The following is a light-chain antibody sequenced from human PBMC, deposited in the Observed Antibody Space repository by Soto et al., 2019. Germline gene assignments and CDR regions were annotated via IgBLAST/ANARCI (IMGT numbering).Light chain of an antibody. V-gene: IGKV3-20*01. Sequence: EIVMTQSPGTLSLSPGERATISCRASQVIGSRYLAWYHQKSGQAPRLLIYGASSRATGIPDRFSGSGSGTDFTLTISRLEHEDFGVYYCHQFGISIPHTVGQGTKVDIK. CDR1: QVIGSRY. J-gene: IGKJ2*01. CDR2: GAS. CDR3: HQFGISIPHT.